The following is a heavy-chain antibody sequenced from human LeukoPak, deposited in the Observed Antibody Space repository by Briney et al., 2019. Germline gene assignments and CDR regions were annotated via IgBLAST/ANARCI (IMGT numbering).Heavy chain of an antibody. D-gene: IGHD3-22*01. V-gene: IGHV1-8*01. J-gene: IGHJ4*02. CDR3: ATEYYYDSSGYYRTTSYFDY. CDR1: GYTFTSYD. Sequence: ASVKVSCKASGYTFTSYDFNWVRQATGQRPEWMGWMSPNSGDTGYAQKFQDRVTMTRNTSTSTAYMELSSLRSEDTAVYYCATEYYYDSSGYYRTTSYFDYWGQGTLVTVSS. CDR2: MSPNSGDT.